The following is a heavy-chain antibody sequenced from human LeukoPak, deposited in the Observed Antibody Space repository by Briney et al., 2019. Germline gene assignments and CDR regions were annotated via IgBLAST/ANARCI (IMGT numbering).Heavy chain of an antibody. V-gene: IGHV4-59*01. Sequence: SETLSLTCTVSGGSISSYYWSWIRQPPGKGLEWVGYIYYSGSTNYNPSLKSRVTISVDTSKNQFSLKLSSVTAADTAVYYCARVTGYMIEDYFDYWAREPWSPSPQ. CDR3: ARVTGYMIEDYFDY. D-gene: IGHD3-9*01. CDR2: IYYSGST. J-gene: IGHJ4*02. CDR1: GGSISSYY.